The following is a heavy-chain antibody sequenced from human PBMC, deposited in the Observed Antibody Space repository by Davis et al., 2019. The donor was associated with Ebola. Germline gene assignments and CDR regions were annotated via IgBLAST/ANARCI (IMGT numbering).Heavy chain of an antibody. CDR3: ATGWWDCSSTSCLHY. Sequence: GGSLRLSCAASGFTFSSYGMHWVRQAPGKGLEWVSSISSSSSYIYYADSVKGRFTISRDNAKNSLYLQMNSLRAEDTAVYYCATGWWDCSSTSCLHYWGQGTLVTVSS. J-gene: IGHJ4*02. D-gene: IGHD2-2*01. CDR1: GFTFSSYG. V-gene: IGHV3-21*01. CDR2: ISSSSSYI.